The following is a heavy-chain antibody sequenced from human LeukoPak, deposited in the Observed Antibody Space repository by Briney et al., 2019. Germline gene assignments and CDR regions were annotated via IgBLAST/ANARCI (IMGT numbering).Heavy chain of an antibody. CDR1: GGSISSSSYY. CDR2: IYYSGST. D-gene: IGHD5-24*01. CDR3: AREIGSRNGYNL. Sequence: PSETLSLTCTVSGGSISSSSYYWGWIRQPPGKGLEWIGSIYYSGSTHYNPSLKSRATISVDTSKNQFSLKLSSVTAAGTAVYYCAREIGSRNGYNLWGQGTLVTVSS. V-gene: IGHV4-39*02. J-gene: IGHJ4*02.